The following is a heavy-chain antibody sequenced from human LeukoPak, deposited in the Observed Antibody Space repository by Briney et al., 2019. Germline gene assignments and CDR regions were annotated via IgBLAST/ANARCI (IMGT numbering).Heavy chain of an antibody. CDR1: GGSISSGDYY. CDR2: INHSGST. J-gene: IGHJ4*02. Sequence: SQTLSLTCTVSGGSISSGDYYWSWIRQPPGKGLEWIGEINHSGSTNYNPSLKSRVTISVDTSKNQFSLKLSSVTAADTAVYYCARDRYGDYYFDYWGQGTLVTVSS. V-gene: IGHV4-30-4*08. CDR3: ARDRYGDYYFDY. D-gene: IGHD4-17*01.